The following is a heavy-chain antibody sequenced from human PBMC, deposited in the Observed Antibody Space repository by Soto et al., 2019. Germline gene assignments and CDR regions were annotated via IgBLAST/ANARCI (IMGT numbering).Heavy chain of an antibody. Sequence: QVQLVQSGAEVKKPGSSVKVSCKASGGTFSSYTISWVRQAPGQGLEWMGRIIPILGIANYAQKFQGRVTIAADKSTSTAYMELSSLRSEDTAVYYCASYGSVAPRWFDPWGQGTLVTVSS. CDR2: IIPILGIA. CDR1: GGTFSSYT. D-gene: IGHD3-10*01. V-gene: IGHV1-69*02. J-gene: IGHJ5*02. CDR3: ASYGSVAPRWFDP.